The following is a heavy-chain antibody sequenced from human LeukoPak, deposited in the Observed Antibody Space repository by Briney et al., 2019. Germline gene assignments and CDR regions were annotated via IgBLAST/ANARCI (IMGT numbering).Heavy chain of an antibody. J-gene: IGHJ4*02. CDR1: GFTFNNYA. CDR3: AKKPNDY. V-gene: IGHV3-23*01. Sequence: GEPLRLSCAASGFTFNNYAMNWVRQAPGKGLEWVSTLSTSGDSTYYADSVKGRFTISRDNSKNTLYLQMNSLRAEDTAVYYCAKKPNDYWGQGTLVTVSS. CDR2: LSTSGDST.